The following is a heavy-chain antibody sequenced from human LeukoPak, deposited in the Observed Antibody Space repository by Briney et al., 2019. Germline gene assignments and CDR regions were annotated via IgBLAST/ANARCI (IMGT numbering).Heavy chain of an antibody. CDR2: IWYDGSNK. V-gene: IGHV3-33*01. J-gene: IGHJ4*02. Sequence: GGSLRLSCAASGFTFSSYGMHWVRQAPGKGLEWVAVIWYDGSNKYYADSVKGRFTISRDNSKNTLYLQMNSLRAEDTAVYYCARAYTAMPFDFWGQGTLVTVSS. CDR1: GFTFSSYG. CDR3: ARAYTAMPFDF. D-gene: IGHD5-18*01.